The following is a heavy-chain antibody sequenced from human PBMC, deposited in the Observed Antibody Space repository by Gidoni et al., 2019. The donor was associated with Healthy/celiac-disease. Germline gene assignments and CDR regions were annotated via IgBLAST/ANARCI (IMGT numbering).Heavy chain of an antibody. Sequence: QLQLQESGPGLVKPSETLSLTCTVSGGSISSSSYYWGWIRQPPGKGLEWIGSIYYSGRTYYNPSLKSRVTISVDTSKNQFSLKLSSVTAADTAVYYCARMPITIFGVVIMADDAFDIWGQGTMVTVSS. J-gene: IGHJ3*02. D-gene: IGHD3-3*01. V-gene: IGHV4-39*01. CDR2: IYYSGRT. CDR3: ARMPITIFGVVIMADDAFDI. CDR1: GGSISSSSYY.